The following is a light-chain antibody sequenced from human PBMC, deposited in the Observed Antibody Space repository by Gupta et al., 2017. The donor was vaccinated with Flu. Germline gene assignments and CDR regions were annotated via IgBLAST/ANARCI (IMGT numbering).Light chain of an antibody. Sequence: QSVLTQPPSVSAAPRQKVTISCSGSSANIGNNYVSWYQQLPGTAPKLLIYENNKRPPGIPDRFSGSKSGTSATRGITGLQTGDEAEYYCGTWDSSLSAGVFGSGTKLTVL. V-gene: IGLV1-51*02. J-gene: IGLJ1*01. CDR1: SANIGNNY. CDR3: GTWDSSLSAGV. CDR2: ENN.